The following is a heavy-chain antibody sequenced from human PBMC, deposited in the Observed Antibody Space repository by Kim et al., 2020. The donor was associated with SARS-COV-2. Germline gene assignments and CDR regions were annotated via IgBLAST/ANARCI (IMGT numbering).Heavy chain of an antibody. CDR1: GGSISSSSYY. CDR2: IYYSGST. CDR3: ARGFGGTVIPIDP. J-gene: IGHJ5*02. D-gene: IGHD3-10*01. Sequence: SETLSLTCTVSGGSISSSSYYWGWIRQPPGKGLEWIGSIYYSGSTYYNPSLKSRVTISVDTSKNQFSLKLSSVTAADTAVYYCARGFGGTVIPIDPWGQGTLVTVSS. V-gene: IGHV4-39*01.